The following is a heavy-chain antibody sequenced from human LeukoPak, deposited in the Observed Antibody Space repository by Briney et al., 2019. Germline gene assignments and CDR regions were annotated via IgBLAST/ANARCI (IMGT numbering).Heavy chain of an antibody. Sequence: GGSLRLSCAASGFTFSGYWMSWVRQAPGKGLEWVANIKQDGSEKYYVASVKGRFTISRDNAKNSLYLQMNSLRAEDTAVYYCAGFVSWGIDYWGQGTLVTVSS. V-gene: IGHV3-7*01. D-gene: IGHD6-13*01. J-gene: IGHJ4*02. CDR3: AGFVSWGIDY. CDR2: IKQDGSEK. CDR1: GFTFSGYW.